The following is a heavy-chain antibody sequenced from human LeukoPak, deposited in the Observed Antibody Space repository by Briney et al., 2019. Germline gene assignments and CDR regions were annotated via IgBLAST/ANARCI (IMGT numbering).Heavy chain of an antibody. CDR3: ARDEYYDSSGYYYAPRDGMDV. J-gene: IGHJ6*02. D-gene: IGHD3-22*01. CDR1: GGTFSSYA. CDR2: IIPIFGTA. Sequence: ASVKVSCKASGGTFSSYAISWVRQAPGQGLEWMGGIIPIFGTANYAQKFQGRVTITADESTSTAYMELSSLRSEDTAVYYCARDEYYDSSGYYYAPRDGMDVWGQGTTVTVSS. V-gene: IGHV1-69*13.